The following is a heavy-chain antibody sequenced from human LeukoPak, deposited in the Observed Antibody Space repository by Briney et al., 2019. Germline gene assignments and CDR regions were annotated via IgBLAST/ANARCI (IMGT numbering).Heavy chain of an antibody. J-gene: IGHJ4*02. CDR3: ARDLGQQLPEGVDY. D-gene: IGHD6-13*01. CDR2: ISGYNADT. V-gene: IGHV1-18*01. Sequence: ASVKVSCKASGYTFTSYGVTWVRQAPGQGFEWIGWISGYNADTNYAQNLQGRVTMTTDTYTSTAYMELRSLTSDDTAVYYCARDLGQQLPEGVDYWGQGALVTVSS. CDR1: GYTFTSYG.